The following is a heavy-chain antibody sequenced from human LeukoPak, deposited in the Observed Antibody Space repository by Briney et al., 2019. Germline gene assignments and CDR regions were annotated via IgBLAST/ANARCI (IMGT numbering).Heavy chain of an antibody. Sequence: PSETLSLTCAVYGGSFSGYYWSWIRQPPGKGLEWIGEINHSGSTNYNPSLKSRVTISVDTSKNQFSLKLSSVTAADTAVYYCARKWTGFGATVVTPFDYWGQGTLVTVSS. V-gene: IGHV4-34*01. CDR2: INHSGST. CDR3: ARKWTGFGATVVTPFDY. D-gene: IGHD4-23*01. CDR1: GGSFSGYY. J-gene: IGHJ4*02.